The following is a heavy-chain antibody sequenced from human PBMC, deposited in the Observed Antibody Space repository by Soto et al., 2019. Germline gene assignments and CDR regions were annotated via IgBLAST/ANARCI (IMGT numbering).Heavy chain of an antibody. CDR1: GFSLSTSGMC. J-gene: IGHJ5*02. Sequence: SGPTLVNPTQTLTLTCTFSGFSLSTSGMCVSWIRQPPGKALEWLALIDWDDDKYYSTSLKTRLTISKDTSKNQVVLTMTNMDPVDTATYYCALSFRYCSSTSCYPTEYNWFDPWGQGTLVTVSS. D-gene: IGHD2-2*01. CDR3: ALSFRYCSSTSCYPTEYNWFDP. CDR2: IDWDDDK. V-gene: IGHV2-70*01.